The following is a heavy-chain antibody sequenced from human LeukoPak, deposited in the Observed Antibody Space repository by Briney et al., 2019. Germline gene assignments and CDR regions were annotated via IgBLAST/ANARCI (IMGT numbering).Heavy chain of an antibody. J-gene: IGHJ4*02. CDR2: ISAYNGNT. D-gene: IGHD3-10*01. V-gene: IGHV1-18*01. CDR3: ARDWTRITMVRGVNRPLGY. Sequence: SVKVSCEASGYTFTSYGISWVRQAPGQGLEWMGWISAYNGNTNYAQKLQGRVTMTTDTSTSTAYMELRSLRSDDTAVYYCARDWTRITMVRGVNRPLGYWGQGTLVTVSS. CDR1: GYTFTSYG.